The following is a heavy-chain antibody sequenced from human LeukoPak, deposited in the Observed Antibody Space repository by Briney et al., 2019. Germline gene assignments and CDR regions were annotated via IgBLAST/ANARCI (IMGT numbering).Heavy chain of an antibody. CDR2: NIPIFGTA. V-gene: IGHV1-69*05. J-gene: IGHJ3*02. CDR1: GGTFSSYA. Sequence: GASVKVSCKASGGTFSSYAISWVRQAPGQGLEWVGRNIPIFGTANYAQKFQGRVTITTDESTSTAYMELSSLRSEDTAVYYCARDGGYDSSGIDAFDIWGQGTMVTVSS. D-gene: IGHD3-22*01. CDR3: ARDGGYDSSGIDAFDI.